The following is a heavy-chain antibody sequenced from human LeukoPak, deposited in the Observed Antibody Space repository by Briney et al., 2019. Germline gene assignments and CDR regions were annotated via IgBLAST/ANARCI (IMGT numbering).Heavy chain of an antibody. CDR1: GFTFSDTW. Sequence: GGSLRLSCAASGFTFSDTWMHWVRQAPGKGLVWVSRIRSDGSDTRYAESVKGRFTISRDNSKNSLYLQMKSLRAEDTALYYCARRGYHDYSGFDYWGQGTLVTVSS. CDR2: IRSDGSDT. J-gene: IGHJ4*02. CDR3: ARRGYHDYSGFDY. V-gene: IGHV3-74*01. D-gene: IGHD1-26*01.